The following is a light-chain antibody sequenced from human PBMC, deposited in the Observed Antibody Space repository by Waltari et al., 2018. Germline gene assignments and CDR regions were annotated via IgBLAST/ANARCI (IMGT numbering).Light chain of an antibody. J-gene: IGKJ1*01. CDR1: QSVSSY. CDR3: QRRSNWPPWT. CDR2: DST. V-gene: IGKV3-11*01. Sequence: EIVLTQSPAPLSLSPGERATLPCTASQSVSSYFACYHQKPGQAPRLLIDDSTNRATGIPARFSGSGSRTGFTRTVRSLEPEDFTVYDCQRRSNWPPWTFGEGTEVEI.